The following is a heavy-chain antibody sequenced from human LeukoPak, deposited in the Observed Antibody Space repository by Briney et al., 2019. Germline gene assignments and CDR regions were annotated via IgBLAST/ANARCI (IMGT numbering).Heavy chain of an antibody. V-gene: IGHV3-9*01. Sequence: GRSLRLSCAASGFTFDDYAMHWVRQAPGKGLEWVSGISWNSGSIGYADSVKGRFTISRDNAKNSLYLQMNSLRAEDTALYYCALGSSVPYYFDYWGQGTLVTVSS. J-gene: IGHJ4*02. CDR2: ISWNSGSI. CDR1: GFTFDDYA. D-gene: IGHD6-6*01. CDR3: ALGSSVPYYFDY.